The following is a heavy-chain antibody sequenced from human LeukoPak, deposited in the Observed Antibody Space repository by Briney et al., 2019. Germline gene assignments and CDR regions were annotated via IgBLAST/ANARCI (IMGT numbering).Heavy chain of an antibody. D-gene: IGHD5-12*01. J-gene: IGHJ3*02. CDR2: ISSSGGST. Sequence: GGSLRRSCAASGFTFSSYAMSWVRQAPGKGLEWVSGISSSGGSTYYADSVKGRFTISRDNSKNTLYLQMNSLRAEDTAVYYCAKDSYSAYDSDAFDIWGQGTMVTVSS. CDR3: AKDSYSAYDSDAFDI. V-gene: IGHV3-23*01. CDR1: GFTFSSYA.